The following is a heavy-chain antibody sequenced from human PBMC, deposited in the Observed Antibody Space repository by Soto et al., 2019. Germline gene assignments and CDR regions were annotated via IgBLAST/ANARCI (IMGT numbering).Heavy chain of an antibody. CDR2: ISAYNGKT. CDR1: GYTFTSYA. CDR3: ARDSPECGAAPGY. J-gene: IGHJ4*02. D-gene: IGHD6-13*01. Sequence: ASVKVSCKASGYTFTSYAISWIRQAPGQGLEWMGWISAYNGKTNYAQRLQGRVTMTTDTSTSTAYMELRALRSDDTAVYYGARDSPECGAAPGYWGQGTLVTVSS. V-gene: IGHV1-18*04.